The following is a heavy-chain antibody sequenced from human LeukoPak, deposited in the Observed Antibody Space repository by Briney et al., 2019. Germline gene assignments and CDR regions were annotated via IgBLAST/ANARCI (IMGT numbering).Heavy chain of an antibody. J-gene: IGHJ4*02. CDR2: IYYSGST. CDR1: GGSLSSYY. Sequence: SETLSLTCTVSGGSLSSYYWSWVRQPPGKGLEWIRYIYYSGSTNYNPSLKSRVTISVDTSKNRFSLKLSSVTAADTAVYYCARADYKLHFDYWGQGTLVTVSS. D-gene: IGHD4-11*01. CDR3: ARADYKLHFDY. V-gene: IGHV4-59*01.